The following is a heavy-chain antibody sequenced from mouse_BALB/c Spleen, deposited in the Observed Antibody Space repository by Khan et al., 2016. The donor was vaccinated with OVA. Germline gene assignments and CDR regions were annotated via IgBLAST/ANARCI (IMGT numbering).Heavy chain of an antibody. J-gene: IGHJ3*01. CDR2: IDPANGNT. CDR1: GFNIKDTY. CDR3: ARDYWDVFAY. V-gene: IGHV14-3*02. D-gene: IGHD4-1*01. Sequence: VQLQQSGAELVKPGDSVKLSCTASGFNIKDTYMHWVKQRPEKGLEWIGRIDPANGNTKYDPKFQGQATITSDTSSNTAYLQLNSLTSEDTAVYYCARDYWDVFAYWGQGTLVTVSS.